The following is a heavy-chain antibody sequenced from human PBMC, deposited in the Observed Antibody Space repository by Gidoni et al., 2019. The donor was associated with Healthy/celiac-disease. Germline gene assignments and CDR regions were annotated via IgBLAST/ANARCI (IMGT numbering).Heavy chain of an antibody. D-gene: IGHD3-22*01. Sequence: QVQLQESGPGLVKPSETLSLTCTVSGGSISSYYWSWIRQPPGKGLEWIGYIYYSGSTNYNPSLKSRVTISVDTSKNQFSLKLSSVTAADTAVYYCARDYYYDSSGPDWYFDLWGRGTLVTVSS. J-gene: IGHJ2*01. CDR1: GGSISSYY. CDR3: ARDYYYDSSGPDWYFDL. V-gene: IGHV4-59*01. CDR2: IYYSGST.